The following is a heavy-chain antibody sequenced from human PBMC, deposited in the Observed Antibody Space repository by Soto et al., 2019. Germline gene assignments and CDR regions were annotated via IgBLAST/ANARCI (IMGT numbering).Heavy chain of an antibody. D-gene: IGHD6-13*01. Sequence: QVQLVESGGGVVQPGRSLRLSCAASGFTFSSYGMHWVRQAPGKGLEWVAVIWYDGSNKYYADSVKGRFTISRDNSKNTLYLQMNSLRAEDTAVYYCARSAAAGTSFDYWGQGTLVTVSS. CDR2: IWYDGSNK. CDR3: ARSAAAGTSFDY. V-gene: IGHV3-33*01. CDR1: GFTFSSYG. J-gene: IGHJ4*02.